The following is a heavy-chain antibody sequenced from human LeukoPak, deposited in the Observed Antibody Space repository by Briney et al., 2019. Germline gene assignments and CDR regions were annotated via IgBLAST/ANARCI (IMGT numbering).Heavy chain of an antibody. V-gene: IGHV3-7*01. J-gene: IGHJ4*02. CDR3: ARGDSSSKIDY. D-gene: IGHD6-6*01. CDR1: GFTFRGYW. Sequence: PGGSLRLSCAASGFTFRGYWMSWLRQAPGKGLEWVANIKEDGREKYYMDSVKGRFTISRDNAKNSLNLQMDSLRVEDTAVYYCARGDSSSKIDYWGQGTLVTVSS. CDR2: IKEDGREK.